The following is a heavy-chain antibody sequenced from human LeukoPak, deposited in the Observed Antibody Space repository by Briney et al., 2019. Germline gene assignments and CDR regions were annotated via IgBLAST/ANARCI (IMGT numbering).Heavy chain of an antibody. CDR3: ARVPDSGYDYLYYYCYMDV. J-gene: IGHJ6*03. Sequence: ASVKVSCKASGYTFTSYGISWVRQAPGQGLEWMGWISAYNGNTNYAQELQGRVTMTTDTSTSTAYMELRSLRSDDTAVYYCARVPDSGYDYLYYYCYMDVWGKGTTVTISS. CDR1: GYTFTSYG. D-gene: IGHD5-12*01. V-gene: IGHV1-18*01. CDR2: ISAYNGNT.